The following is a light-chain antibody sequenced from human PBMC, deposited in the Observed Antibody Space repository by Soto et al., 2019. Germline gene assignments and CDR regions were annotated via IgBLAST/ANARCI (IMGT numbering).Light chain of an antibody. CDR3: SSYTTSSTWV. CDR1: SSDVGGYNY. J-gene: IGLJ3*02. Sequence: QSALTQPASVSGSPGQSITISCSGTSSDVGGYNYVSWYQQYPGKAPKLMIYEVNNRPSGVSNRFSGSKSANTASLTSSGLQAEDEADYYCSSYTTSSTWVFGGGTQLTVL. V-gene: IGLV2-14*01. CDR2: EVN.